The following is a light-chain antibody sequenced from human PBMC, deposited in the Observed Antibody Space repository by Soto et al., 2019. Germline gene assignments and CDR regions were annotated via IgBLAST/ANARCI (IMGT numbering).Light chain of an antibody. CDR3: VLYMGSGIPWV. Sequence: QTVVTQEPSLSVSPGGTVTLTCGLSSGSVSTSFYPGWYQRTPGQAPRTLIYSTNTRSSGVPDRFSGSILGNKAALTITGAQTDDECDYYCVLYMGSGIPWVFGGGTKLTVL. CDR2: STN. J-gene: IGLJ3*02. CDR1: SGSVSTSFY. V-gene: IGLV8-61*01.